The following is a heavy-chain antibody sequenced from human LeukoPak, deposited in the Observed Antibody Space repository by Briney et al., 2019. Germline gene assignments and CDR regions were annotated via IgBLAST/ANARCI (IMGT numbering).Heavy chain of an antibody. CDR3: ARDRQQLVRGDYFDY. V-gene: IGHV4-39*07. CDR1: GGSISSSNYY. CDR2: IYYSGST. Sequence: SETLSLTCTVSGGSISSSNYYWGWIRQPPGKGLEWIGSIYYSGSTYYNPSLKSRVTISVDTSKNQFSLKLRSVTAADAGMYYCARDRQQLVRGDYFDYWGQGTLVTVAS. D-gene: IGHD6-13*01. J-gene: IGHJ4*02.